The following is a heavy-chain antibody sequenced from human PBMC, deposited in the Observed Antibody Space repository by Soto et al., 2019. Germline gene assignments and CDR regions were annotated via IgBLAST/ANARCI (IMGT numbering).Heavy chain of an antibody. CDR3: ARGGLERRLDY. J-gene: IGHJ4*02. D-gene: IGHD1-1*01. V-gene: IGHV3-74*03. Sequence: EVQLVESGGGLVQPGGSPRLSCAASGFTFSSYWMHWVRQAPGKGLVWVSRITSDGSSTTYADSVKGRFTISRDNAKNTLYLQMNSLRAEDTAVYYCARGGLERRLDYWGQGTLVTVSS. CDR2: ITSDGSST. CDR1: GFTFSSYW.